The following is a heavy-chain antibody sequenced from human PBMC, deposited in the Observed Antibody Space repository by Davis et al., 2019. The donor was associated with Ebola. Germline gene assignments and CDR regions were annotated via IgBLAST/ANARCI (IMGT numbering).Heavy chain of an antibody. D-gene: IGHD2-8*01. V-gene: IGHV1-2*02. CDR2: INPNSGGT. Sequence: AASVKVSCKASGYTFTDYYIHWVRQAPGQGLEWMGWINPNSGGTNYAQKFQGRVTMTRDTSITTAYVELSGLTSDDTAIYYCARALSATYDYYVDVWGKGTAVTVSS. J-gene: IGHJ6*03. CDR3: ARALSATYDYYVDV. CDR1: GYTFTDYY.